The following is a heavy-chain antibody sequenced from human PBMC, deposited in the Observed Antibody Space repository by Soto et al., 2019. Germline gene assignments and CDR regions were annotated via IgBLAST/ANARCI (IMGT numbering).Heavy chain of an antibody. CDR3: AKDYTCSGGSCYLLDY. J-gene: IGHJ4*02. CDR2: ISSTGDRT. V-gene: IGHV3-23*01. D-gene: IGHD2-15*01. Sequence: EVQLLESGGGLVQPGGSLRLSCAASRFTFNNYAMSWVRQAPGKGLVWVSGISSTGDRTNYADYVKGRFTISRDNSKNKLYLQMNSLRDEDTAVYYCAKDYTCSGGSCYLLDYWGQGTLVTVSS. CDR1: RFTFNNYA.